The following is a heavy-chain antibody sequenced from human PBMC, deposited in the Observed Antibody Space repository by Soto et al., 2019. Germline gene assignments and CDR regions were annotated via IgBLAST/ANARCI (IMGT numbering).Heavy chain of an antibody. CDR3: ARGGYSYGYALWYFDY. CDR2: INPSGGST. D-gene: IGHD5-18*01. CDR1: GYTFTSYY. V-gene: IGHV1-46*01. J-gene: IGHJ4*02. Sequence: ASVKVSCKASGYTFTSYYMHWVRQARGQGLEWMGIINPSGGSTSYAQKFQGRVTMTRDTSTSTVYMELSSLRSEDTAVYYCARGGYSYGYALWYFDYWGQGTLVTVSS.